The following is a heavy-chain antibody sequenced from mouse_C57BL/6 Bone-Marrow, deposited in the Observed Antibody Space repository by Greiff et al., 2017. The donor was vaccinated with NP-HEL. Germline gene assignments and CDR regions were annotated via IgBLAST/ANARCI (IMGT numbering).Heavy chain of an antibody. J-gene: IGHJ4*01. CDR1: GFTFSDYY. V-gene: IGHV5-16*01. CDR3: ARVYYGYDGGSYYYAMDY. D-gene: IGHD2-2*01. Sequence: EVKVVESEGGLVQPGSSMKLSCTASGFTFSDYYMAWVRQVPEKGLEWVANINYDGSSTYYLDSLKSRFIISRDNAKNILYLQMSSLKSEETATYYCARVYYGYDGGSYYYAMDYWGQGTSVTVSS. CDR2: INYDGSST.